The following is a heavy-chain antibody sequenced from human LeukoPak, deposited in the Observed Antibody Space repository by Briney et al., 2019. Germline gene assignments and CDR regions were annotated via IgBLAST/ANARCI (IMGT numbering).Heavy chain of an antibody. V-gene: IGHV7-4-1*02. CDR2: INTNTGHP. CDR1: GYTFTSNA. D-gene: IGHD4-11*01. Sequence: ASVKVSCKASGYTFTSNAMNWVLQAPGQGLEWMGWINTNTGHPAYAQGFTGRFVFSLDTSVSTAYLQISTLRAEDTAVYYCARGPYSGMGVWGQGTTVTVSS. J-gene: IGHJ6*02. CDR3: ARGPYSGMGV.